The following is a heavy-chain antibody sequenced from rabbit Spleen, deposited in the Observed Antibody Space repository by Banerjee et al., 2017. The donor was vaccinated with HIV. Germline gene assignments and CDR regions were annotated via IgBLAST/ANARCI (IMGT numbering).Heavy chain of an antibody. Sequence: QEQLVESGGGLVQPTGSLTLTCKASGFSFGDRDVMCWVRQAPGKGLEWIACINAATGKPVYATWAKGRFTISRTSSTTVTLRMTSLTAADRAAYFCARDLAAWNSGSYAFNLWGPGTLVT. CDR1: GFSFGDRDV. V-gene: IGHV1S45*01. J-gene: IGHJ4*01. CDR2: INAATGKP. D-gene: IGHD1-1*01. CDR3: ARDLAAWNSGSYAFNL.